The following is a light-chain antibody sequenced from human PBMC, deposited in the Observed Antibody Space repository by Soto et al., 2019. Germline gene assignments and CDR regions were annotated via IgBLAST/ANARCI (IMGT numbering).Light chain of an antibody. Sequence: DIQMTQSPSSLSASVGDRVTITCRASQSISSYLNWYQQKPGKAPKLLIYAASSLQSGVPSRFSGSRSGTDFSLTNSSLQPEDFATYYCQQSYSTPRTFGQGTKLEIK. J-gene: IGKJ2*01. CDR1: QSISSY. V-gene: IGKV1-39*01. CDR3: QQSYSTPRT. CDR2: AAS.